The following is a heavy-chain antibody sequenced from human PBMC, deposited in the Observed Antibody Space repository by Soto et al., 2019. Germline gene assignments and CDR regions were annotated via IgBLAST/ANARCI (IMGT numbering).Heavy chain of an antibody. CDR3: ARDGYSSSSGEVLNWFDP. CDR1: GFTFSSYG. D-gene: IGHD6-6*01. Sequence: QVQLVESGGGVVQPGRSLRLSCAASGFTFSSYGMHWVRQAPGKGLEWVAVIWYDGSNKYYADSVKGRFTISRDNSKNTLYLQMKSLRAEDTAVYYCARDGYSSSSGEVLNWFDPWGQGTLVTVSS. CDR2: IWYDGSNK. J-gene: IGHJ5*02. V-gene: IGHV3-33*01.